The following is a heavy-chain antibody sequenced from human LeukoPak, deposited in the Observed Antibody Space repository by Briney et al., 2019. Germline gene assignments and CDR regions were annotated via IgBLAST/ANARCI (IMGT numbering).Heavy chain of an antibody. CDR3: ARSNVVVPAAISVGYYYYYMDV. CDR1: GYTFTSYG. V-gene: IGHV1-18*01. CDR2: ISAYNGNT. J-gene: IGHJ6*03. Sequence: ASVKVSCKASGYTFTSYGISWVRQAPGQGLEWMGWISAYNGNTNYAQKLQGRVTMTTDTSTSTAYMELRSLRSDDTAVYYCARSNVVVPAAISVGYYYYYMDVWGKGTTVTGSS. D-gene: IGHD2-2*01.